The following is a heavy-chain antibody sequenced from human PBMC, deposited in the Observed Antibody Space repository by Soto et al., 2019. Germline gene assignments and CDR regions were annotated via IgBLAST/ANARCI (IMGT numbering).Heavy chain of an antibody. D-gene: IGHD3-10*01. V-gene: IGHV2-5*02. J-gene: IGHJ4*02. Sequence: SGAMLVNPTETRGLTCTSSGFSLSTCGVGVGFIRQPPGKALAWLALIYWDDDKRYSPSLKSRLTITKDTSKNQVVLTMTNMDPVDTSTYYCSHRYYYCSAFDYGGQRTLVTVS. CDR1: GFSLSTCGVG. CDR3: SHRYYYCSAFDY. CDR2: IYWDDDK.